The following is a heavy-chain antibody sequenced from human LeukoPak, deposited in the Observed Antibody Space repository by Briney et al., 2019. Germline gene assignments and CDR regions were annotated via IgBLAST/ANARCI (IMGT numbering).Heavy chain of an antibody. D-gene: IGHD5-24*01. CDR1: GYSISSGYY. Sequence: SETLSLTCTVSGYSISSGYYWSWIRQPPGKGLEWIGYVYYSGSTNYNPSLKSRVTISVDTSKNQFSLRLSSVTAADTAVYYCARERRDGYKVYFDYWGQGTLVTVSS. CDR3: ARERRDGYKVYFDY. CDR2: VYYSGST. J-gene: IGHJ4*02. V-gene: IGHV4-61*01.